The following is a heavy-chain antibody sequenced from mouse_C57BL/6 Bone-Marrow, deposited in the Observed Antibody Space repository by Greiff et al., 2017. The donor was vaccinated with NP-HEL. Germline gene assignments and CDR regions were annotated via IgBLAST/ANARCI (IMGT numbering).Heavy chain of an antibody. CDR3: ARRTWCYWYFDV. D-gene: IGHD1-1*02. J-gene: IGHJ1*03. CDR2: INPSSGYT. CDR1: GYTFTSYW. V-gene: IGHV1-7*01. Sequence: QVQLKQSGAELAKPGASVKLSCKASGYTFTSYWMHWVKQRPGQGLEWIGYINPSSGYTKYNQKFKDKATLTADKSSSTAYMQLSSLTYEDSAVYDCARRTWCYWYFDVWGTGTTVTVSS.